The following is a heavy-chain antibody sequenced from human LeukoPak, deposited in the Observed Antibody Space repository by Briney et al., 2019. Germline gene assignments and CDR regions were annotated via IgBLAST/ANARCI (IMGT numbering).Heavy chain of an antibody. Sequence: PSETLSLTCTVSGGSITNYFWSWIRQPPGKGLEWIGFIYYNGSTNYNPSLESRVTISVDTSKSQFSLKLSSVTAADTAVYYCARETDSHFDYWGQGTLVTVSS. CDR3: ARETDSHFDY. CDR1: GGSITNYF. D-gene: IGHD2-15*01. CDR2: IYYNGST. V-gene: IGHV4-59*01. J-gene: IGHJ4*02.